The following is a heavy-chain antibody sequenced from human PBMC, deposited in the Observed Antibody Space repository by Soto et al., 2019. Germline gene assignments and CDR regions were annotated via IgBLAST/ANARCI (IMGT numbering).Heavy chain of an antibody. J-gene: IGHJ4*02. CDR3: TRDYYDSSGYYPKFDY. V-gene: IGHV1-3*01. CDR2: INAGDGNT. CDR1: GYTFPYYT. D-gene: IGHD3-22*01. Sequence: GASVKVSCKASGYTFPYYTVHWGRPAPGQRLEWMGWINAGDGNTKYSPNFQGRVTITKDTSASTVYMELSSLRSEDTAVYFCTRDYYDSSGYYPKFDYWGQGTLVTVSS.